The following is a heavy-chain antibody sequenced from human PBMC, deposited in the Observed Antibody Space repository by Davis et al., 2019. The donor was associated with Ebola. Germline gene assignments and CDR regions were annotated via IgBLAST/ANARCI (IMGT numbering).Heavy chain of an antibody. D-gene: IGHD3-22*01. Sequence: GESLKISCAASGFTFSSYVMHWVRQAPGKGLEWVALLSHDESNKYADSVKGRFTISRDNSKNTLYLQINSLRPEDTAVYFCARDFTYYFDSSGYYIAPNDAFDVWGQGTKVTVSS. J-gene: IGHJ3*01. V-gene: IGHV3-30-3*01. CDR1: GFTFSSYV. CDR3: ARDFTYYFDSSGYYIAPNDAFDV. CDR2: LSHDESNK.